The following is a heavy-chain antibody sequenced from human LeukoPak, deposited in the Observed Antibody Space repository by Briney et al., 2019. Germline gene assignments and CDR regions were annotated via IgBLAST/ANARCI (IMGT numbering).Heavy chain of an antibody. CDR3: ARLYDSSGYTNWLDP. J-gene: IGHJ5*02. V-gene: IGHV4-59*11. D-gene: IGHD3-22*01. CDR1: GGSISSHY. Sequence: SETLSLACTVSGGSISSHYWSWIRQPPGKGLEWIGYIYYSGSTKYNPSLKSRVTISVDTSENQFSLKLSSVTAADTAVYYCARLYDSSGYTNWLDPWGQGTLVTVSS. CDR2: IYYSGST.